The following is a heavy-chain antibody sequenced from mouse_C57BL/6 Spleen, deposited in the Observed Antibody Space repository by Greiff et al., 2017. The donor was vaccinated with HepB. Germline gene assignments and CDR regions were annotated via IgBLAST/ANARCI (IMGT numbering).Heavy chain of an antibody. CDR3: ARCLYGSSYWYFDV. Sequence: QVQLKESGAELVKPGASVKISCKASGYAFSSYWMNWVKQRPGKGLEWIGQIYPGDGDTNYNGKFKGKATLTADKSSSTAYMQLSSLTSEDSAVYFCARCLYGSSYWYFDVWGTGTTVTVSS. J-gene: IGHJ1*03. D-gene: IGHD1-1*01. V-gene: IGHV1-80*01. CDR1: GYAFSSYW. CDR2: IYPGDGDT.